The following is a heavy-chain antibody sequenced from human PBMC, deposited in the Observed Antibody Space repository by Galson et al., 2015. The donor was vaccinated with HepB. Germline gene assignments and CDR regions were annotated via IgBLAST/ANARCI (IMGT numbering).Heavy chain of an antibody. V-gene: IGHV3-30*04. Sequence: SLRLSCAASGFTFNKYAMHWVRQSPGKGLDWVAVISFDGSKKYYADSAKGRFTISRDNSKNTLYLQMNSLRAEDTAVYYCARELSGDIDYWGQGTLVTVSS. CDR2: ISFDGSKK. D-gene: IGHD2-21*02. CDR3: ARELSGDIDY. CDR1: GFTFNKYA. J-gene: IGHJ4*02.